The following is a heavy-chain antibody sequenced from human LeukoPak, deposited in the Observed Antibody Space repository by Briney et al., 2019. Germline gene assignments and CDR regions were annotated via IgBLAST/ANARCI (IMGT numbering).Heavy chain of an antibody. CDR3: ARHRYCSGGSCGDFDY. V-gene: IGHV5-51*01. CDR2: IYPGDSDT. J-gene: IGHJ4*02. CDR1: GYSFTSYW. Sequence: GESLKISCKGSGYSFTSYWIGWVRQMPGKGLEWMGIIYPGDSDTRYSPSFQGQVTISADESISTAYLQWSSLKASDTAMYYCARHRYCSGGSCGDFDYWGQGTLVTVSS. D-gene: IGHD2-15*01.